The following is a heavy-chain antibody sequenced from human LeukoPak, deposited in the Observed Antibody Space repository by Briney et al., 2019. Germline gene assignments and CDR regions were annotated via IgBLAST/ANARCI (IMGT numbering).Heavy chain of an antibody. D-gene: IGHD6-19*01. V-gene: IGHV3-48*01. CDR1: GFTFSSYS. CDR2: ISSSSSTI. J-gene: IGHJ4*02. CDR3: ARDLSSGYDY. Sequence: PGGSLRLSCAASGFTFSSYSMNWVRQAPGKGLEWVSYISSSSSTIYYADSVKGRFTISRDNAKNSLYLRMNSLRAEDTAVYYCARDLSSGYDYWGQGTLVTVSS.